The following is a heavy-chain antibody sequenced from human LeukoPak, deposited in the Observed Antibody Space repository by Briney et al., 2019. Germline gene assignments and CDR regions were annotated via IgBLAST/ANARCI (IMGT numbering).Heavy chain of an antibody. J-gene: IGHJ4*02. CDR2: IIPILGIA. CDR3: ARDSLRVSTYYDGSGSYPLDY. V-gene: IGHV1-69*04. Sequence: SVKVSCKASGYTFTGYYMHWVRQAPGQGLEWVGRIIPILGIANYAQKFQGRVTITADTSTSTAYMELSSLRSEDTAVYYCARDSLRVSTYYDGSGSYPLDYWGQGTLVTVSS. D-gene: IGHD3-10*01. CDR1: GYTFTGYY.